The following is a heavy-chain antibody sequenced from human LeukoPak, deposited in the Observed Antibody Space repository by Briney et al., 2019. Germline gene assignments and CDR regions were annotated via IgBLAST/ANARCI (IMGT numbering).Heavy chain of an antibody. Sequence: SETLSLTCTVSGYSISSGYYWGWIRQPPGKGLEWIGSIYHSGSTYYNPSLKSRVTISVDTSKNQFSLKLSSVTAADTAVYYCARVAIVPAAYAFDIWGQGTMVTVSS. D-gene: IGHD2-2*01. J-gene: IGHJ3*02. CDR1: GYSISSGYY. V-gene: IGHV4-38-2*02. CDR2: IYHSGST. CDR3: ARVAIVPAAYAFDI.